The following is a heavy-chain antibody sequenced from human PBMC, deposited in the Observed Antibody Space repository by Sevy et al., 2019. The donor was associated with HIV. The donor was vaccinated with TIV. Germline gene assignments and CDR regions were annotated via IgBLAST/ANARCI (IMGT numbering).Heavy chain of an antibody. CDR3: AKVGKAVAGLYYFDY. CDR1: GFTFSSYG. D-gene: IGHD6-19*01. V-gene: IGHV3-30*02. J-gene: IGHJ4*02. CDR2: IRYDGSNK. Sequence: GGSLRLSCAASGFTFSSYGMHWVRQAPGKGLEWVAFIRYDGSNKYYAYSVKGRFTISRDNSKNTLYLQMNSLRAEDTAVYYCAKVGKAVAGLYYFDYWGQGTLVTVSS.